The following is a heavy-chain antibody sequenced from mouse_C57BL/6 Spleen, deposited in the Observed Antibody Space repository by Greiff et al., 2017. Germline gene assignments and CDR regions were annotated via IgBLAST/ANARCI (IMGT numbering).Heavy chain of an antibody. CDR2: IYPGDGDT. CDR1: GYAFSSSW. Sequence: VQLQQSGPELVKPGASVKISCKASGYAFSSSWMNWVKQRPGKGLEWIGRIYPGDGDTNYNGKFKGKATLTADKSSSTAYMQLSSLTSEDSAVYFCARRGYDYDDYWGQGTSVTVSS. D-gene: IGHD2-4*01. CDR3: ARRGYDYDDY. V-gene: IGHV1-82*01. J-gene: IGHJ4*01.